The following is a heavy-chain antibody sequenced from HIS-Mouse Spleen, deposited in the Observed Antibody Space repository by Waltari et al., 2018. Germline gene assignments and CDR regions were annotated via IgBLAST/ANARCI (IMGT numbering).Heavy chain of an antibody. D-gene: IGHD6-19*01. V-gene: IGHV2-70*11. J-gene: IGHJ4*02. CDR3: ARIAEGYTSGWYAFDY. Sequence: ESGPALVKPTQTLTLTCTFSGFSLSTSGMCVSWIRQPPGKALEWLARIDWDDDKYYSTSLKTRLTISKDTSKNQVVLTMTNMDPVDTATYYCARIAEGYTSGWYAFDYWGQGTLVTVSS. CDR2: IDWDDDK. CDR1: GFSLSTSGMC.